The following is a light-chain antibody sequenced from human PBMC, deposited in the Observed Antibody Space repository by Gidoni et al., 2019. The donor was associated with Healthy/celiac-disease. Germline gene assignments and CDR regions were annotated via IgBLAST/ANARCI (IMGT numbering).Light chain of an antibody. CDR3: QQRSNWPPGRT. CDR1: QSVSSY. V-gene: IGKV3-11*01. CDR2: DAS. J-gene: IGKJ1*01. Sequence: EIVLTQSPATLSLSPGERATLSCRASQSVSSYLAWYQQKPGQAPRLLIYDASNRATGIPARFSGSVSGTDFTLTISSLEPEDFAVYYCQQRSNWPPGRTFGQGTKVEIK.